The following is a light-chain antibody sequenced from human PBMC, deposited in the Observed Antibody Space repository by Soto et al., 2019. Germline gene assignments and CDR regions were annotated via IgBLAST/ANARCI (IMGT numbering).Light chain of an antibody. CDR1: KLGDKY. V-gene: IGLV3-1*01. J-gene: IGLJ3*02. CDR2: QDT. CDR3: QAWDSSTWV. Sequence: SYELTQPPSVSVSPGQTASITCSGDKLGDKYACWYQQKPGQYPVLVIYQDTKRPSGIPERFSGSNSGNTATLTISGTQAMDEDDYYCQAWDSSTWVFGGGTKLTVL.